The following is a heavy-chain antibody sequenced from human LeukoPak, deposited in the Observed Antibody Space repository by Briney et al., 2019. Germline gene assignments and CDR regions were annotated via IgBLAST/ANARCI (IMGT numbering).Heavy chain of an antibody. D-gene: IGHD4-11*01. V-gene: IGHV3-7*01. Sequence: GGSLRLSCAASGFMFDNYWMSWVRQAPGRGLEWVANEKKDGNENFYVDSVKGRFTISRDNAKNLLYLQMNNLRAEDTAVYYCARDLGRYSNYGRYWGQGTLVTVSS. CDR1: GFMFDNYW. J-gene: IGHJ4*02. CDR3: ARDLGRYSNYGRY. CDR2: EKKDGNEN.